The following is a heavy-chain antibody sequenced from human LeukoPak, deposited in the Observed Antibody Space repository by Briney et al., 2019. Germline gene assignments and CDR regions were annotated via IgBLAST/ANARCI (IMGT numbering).Heavy chain of an antibody. J-gene: IGHJ6*04. D-gene: IGHD3-10*01. CDR3: ARDHYYGSGSYGDYYYGMDV. CDR2: INHSGST. Sequence: PSETLSLTCAVYGGSFSGYYWSWIRQPPGKGLEWIGEINHSGSTNYNPSLKSRVTISVDTSENQFSLKLSSVTAADTAVYYCARDHYYGSGSYGDYYYGMDVWGKGTTVTASS. CDR1: GGSFSGYY. V-gene: IGHV4-34*01.